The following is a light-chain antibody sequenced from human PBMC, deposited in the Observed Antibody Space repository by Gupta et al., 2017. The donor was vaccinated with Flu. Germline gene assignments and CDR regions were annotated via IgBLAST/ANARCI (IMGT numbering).Light chain of an antibody. J-gene: IGLJ1*01. V-gene: IGLV1-40*01. CDR1: RSNIGADFD. CDR2: GDT. Sequence: QSVLTQPPSVSGAPGPRTTISRLGSRSNIGADFDVHWYQQHPGAAPKLLISGDTNRPSGVPDRFSGSKSGSSASLAITGLQAEDEADYYCQSYDTSLGGSGVFGAGTRVTVL. CDR3: QSYDTSLGGSGV.